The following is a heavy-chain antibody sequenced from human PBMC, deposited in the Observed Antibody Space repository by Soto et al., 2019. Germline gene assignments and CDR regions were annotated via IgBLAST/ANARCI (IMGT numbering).Heavy chain of an antibody. CDR1: GFTFSSYG. CDR2: IWYDGSNK. CDR3: ARDSPNPPYQLPQNYYYYYGMDV. Sequence: QVQLVESGGGVVQPGRSLRLSCAASGFTFSSYGMHWVRQAPGKGLEWVAVIWYDGSNKYYADSVKGRFTISRDNSKNTLYLQMNSLRAEDTAVYYCARDSPNPPYQLPQNYYYYYGMDVWGQGTTVTVSS. J-gene: IGHJ6*02. V-gene: IGHV3-33*01. D-gene: IGHD2-2*01.